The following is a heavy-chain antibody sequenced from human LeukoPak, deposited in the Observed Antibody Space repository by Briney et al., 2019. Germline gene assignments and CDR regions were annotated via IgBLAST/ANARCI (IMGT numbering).Heavy chain of an antibody. D-gene: IGHD1-26*01. CDR2: IHYTGST. CDR3: ARLRNSGSSFDP. Sequence: SETLSLTCTVSGGSITSSYWSWIRQSPGKGLEWIGYIHYTGSTNYNPSLKSRVTMLIDTSKNQFSLKLSSVTAADTAVYYCARLRNSGSSFDPWGRGTLVTVSS. J-gene: IGHJ5*02. V-gene: IGHV4-59*01. CDR1: GGSITSSY.